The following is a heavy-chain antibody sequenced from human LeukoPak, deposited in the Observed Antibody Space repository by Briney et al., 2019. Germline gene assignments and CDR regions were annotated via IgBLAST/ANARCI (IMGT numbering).Heavy chain of an antibody. V-gene: IGHV1-18*04. Sequence: GASVKVSCKASGYTFTSYGISWVRQAPGQGLEWMGWISAYNGNTNYAQKLQGRVTMTTDTSTSTAYKELRSLRSDDTAVYYCARDVPLWPPSYFDYWGQGTLVTVSS. CDR1: GYTFTSYG. CDR3: ARDVPLWPPSYFDY. D-gene: IGHD2/OR15-2a*01. J-gene: IGHJ4*02. CDR2: ISAYNGNT.